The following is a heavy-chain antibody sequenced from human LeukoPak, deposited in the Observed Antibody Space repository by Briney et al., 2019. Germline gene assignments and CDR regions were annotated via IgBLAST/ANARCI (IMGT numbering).Heavy chain of an antibody. CDR3: AKIDDYYKHFDS. CDR1: VFNFNTYT. Sequence: PGGSLRLSCTASVFNFNTYTIDGVRQAPGKGLECVSSISSRSSYIYYADSLRDRFSTSRDNAKNSVYLQMDGLRVEDTAVYYCAKIDDYYKHFDSWGQGTLVTVSS. J-gene: IGHJ4*02. CDR2: ISSRSSYI. V-gene: IGHV3-21*01. D-gene: IGHD2-21*02.